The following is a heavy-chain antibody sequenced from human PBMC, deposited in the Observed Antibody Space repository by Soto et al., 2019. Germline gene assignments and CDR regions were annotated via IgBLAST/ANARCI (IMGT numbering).Heavy chain of an antibody. CDR2: INPSGSI. CDR1: GGSFSGSH. V-gene: IGHV4-34*01. CDR3: ATFVGATTVTRGSPRDY. D-gene: IGHD4-4*01. J-gene: IGHJ4*02. Sequence: VQLQQWGAGLLKPSETLSLTCAVYGGSFSGSHWSWFRQPPGKGLEWIGEINPSGSINYNPSLKSRVTISVATSKNQFSLNLSSVTAADTAVYYCATFVGATTVTRGSPRDYWGQGTLVTVSS.